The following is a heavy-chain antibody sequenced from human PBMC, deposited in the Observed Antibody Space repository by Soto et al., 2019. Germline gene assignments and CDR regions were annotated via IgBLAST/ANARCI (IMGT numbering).Heavy chain of an antibody. V-gene: IGHV4-39*01. J-gene: IGHJ5*02. D-gene: IGHD6-13*01. CDR1: GGSISSSGYY. CDR2: IYYSGTT. CDR3: ARRTYSSSPFDP. Sequence: SETLSLTCTVSGGSISSSGYYWGWIRQPPGKGLEWIGSIYYSGTTYYNPSLKSRVTISVDTSKKQFPLNLSSVTAADTAVYYCARRTYSSSPFDPWGQGTLVTRLL.